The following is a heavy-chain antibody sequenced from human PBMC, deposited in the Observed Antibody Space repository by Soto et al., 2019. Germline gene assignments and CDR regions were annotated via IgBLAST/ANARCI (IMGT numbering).Heavy chain of an antibody. J-gene: IGHJ4*02. CDR1: GFTFSTYA. Sequence: LRLSCAASGFTFSTYAMGWVRQAPGKGLEWVSVISGSGDSTYYADSVKGRFTFSRDNSENTLYLQMNSLRAEDTAVYYCAKSLVLYFSSGRLPPNYFPYWGKGPPLTVTS. D-gene: IGHD3-10*01. V-gene: IGHV3-23*01. CDR2: ISGSGDST. CDR3: AKSLVLYFSSGRLPPNYFPY.